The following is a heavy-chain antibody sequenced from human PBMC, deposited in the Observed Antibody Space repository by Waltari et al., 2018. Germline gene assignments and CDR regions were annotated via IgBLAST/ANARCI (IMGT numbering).Heavy chain of an antibody. V-gene: IGHV3-30*18. CDR1: GFTFSSYG. D-gene: IGHD3-16*01. J-gene: IGHJ4*02. CDR2: RWYDGSNK. CDR3: AKEFGPTGGYYFDY. Sequence: QVQLVESGGGVVQPGRSLRLSCAASGFTFSSYGMHWVSQAPGKGLEWVAVRWYDGSNKYYADCVKGRFTISRDNSKNTLYLQMNSLRAEDTDMYYCAKEFGPTGGYYFDYWGQGTLVTVSS.